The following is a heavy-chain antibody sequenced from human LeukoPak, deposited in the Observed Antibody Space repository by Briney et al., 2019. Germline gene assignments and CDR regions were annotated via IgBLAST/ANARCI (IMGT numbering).Heavy chain of an antibody. J-gene: IGHJ4*02. CDR2: IYYSGST. CDR3: ARDTAVAIPFDY. D-gene: IGHD6-19*01. V-gene: IGHV4-59*01. CDR1: GGSISSYY. Sequence: SAPLSLTCTVAGGSISSYYWSWIRQPPGKGLEWIGYIYYSGSTNYNPSLKSRVTISVDTSKNQFSLRLSSVTAADTAVYYCARDTAVAIPFDYWGQGTLVTVSS.